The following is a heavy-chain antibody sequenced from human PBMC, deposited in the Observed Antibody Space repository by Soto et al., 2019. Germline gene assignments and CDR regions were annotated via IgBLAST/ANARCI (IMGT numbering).Heavy chain of an antibody. CDR2: ISSRSSHI. CDR1: GFTFSDYS. D-gene: IGHD6-13*01. J-gene: IGHJ4*02. CDR3: AKDITGAVAGPLDY. V-gene: IGHV3-21*04. Sequence: PGGSLRLSCAASGFTFSDYSMNWVRQAPGKGLEWVSSISSRSSHIYYAESVKGRFTISRDNAKTSLFLQMSSLRAEDTAIYYCAKDITGAVAGPLDYWGQGTLVTVSS.